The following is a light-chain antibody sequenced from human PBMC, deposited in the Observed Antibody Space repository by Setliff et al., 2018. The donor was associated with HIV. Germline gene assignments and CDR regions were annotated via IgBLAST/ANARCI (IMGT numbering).Light chain of an antibody. Sequence: QSVLTQPASVSGSPGQSITISCTGTSSDIGAYNYVSWYQQHPGKAPKLMIYDVSSRPSGVSNRFSGSKSGNTASLTISGLQAEDEADYYCSSYTSSGTLAFGTGTKVTVL. V-gene: IGLV2-14*01. CDR1: SSDIGAYNY. CDR2: DVS. J-gene: IGLJ1*01. CDR3: SSYTSSGTLA.